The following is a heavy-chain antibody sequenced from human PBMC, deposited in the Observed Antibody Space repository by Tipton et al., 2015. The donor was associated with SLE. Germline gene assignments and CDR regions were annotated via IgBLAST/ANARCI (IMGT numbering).Heavy chain of an antibody. V-gene: IGHV4-59*01. CDR1: GGSIRTYY. J-gene: IGHJ6*03. CDR2: IYYSGST. Sequence: TLSLTCSVSGGSIRTYYWSWIRQPPGKGLEWIGYIYYSGSTNYNPSLKSRVTISVDTSKNQFSLKLSSVTAADTAVYYCARVPAFYYYYMDVWGKGTTVTVSS. D-gene: IGHD2-2*01. CDR3: ARVPAFYYYYMDV.